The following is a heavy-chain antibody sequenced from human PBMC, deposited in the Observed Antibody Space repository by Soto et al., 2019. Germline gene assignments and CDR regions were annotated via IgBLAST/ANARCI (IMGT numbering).Heavy chain of an antibody. CDR3: ARVLGKRTTMKPQVHYYYYGMDV. CDR1: GGSISSSNW. CDR2: IYHSGST. Sequence: SETLSLTCAVSGGSISSSNWWSWVRQPPGKGLEWIGEIYHSGSTNYNPSLKSRVTISVDKSKNQFSLKLSSVTAADTAVYYCARVLGKRTTMKPQVHYYYYGMDVWGQGTTVTVSS. V-gene: IGHV4-4*02. D-gene: IGHD3-22*01. J-gene: IGHJ6*02.